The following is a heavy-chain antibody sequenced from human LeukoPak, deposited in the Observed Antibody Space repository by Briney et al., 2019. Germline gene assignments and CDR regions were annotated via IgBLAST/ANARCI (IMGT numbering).Heavy chain of an antibody. V-gene: IGHV1-8*01. CDR3: ARRGKILTGLNWFDP. CDR1: GYTFTSYD. Sequence: ASVKVSCKASGYTFTSYDINWVRQATGQGLEWMGWMNPNSGNTGYAQKFQDRVTMTRNTSISTAYMELSSLRSEDTAVYYCARRGKILTGLNWFDPWGQGTLVTVSS. D-gene: IGHD3-9*01. CDR2: MNPNSGNT. J-gene: IGHJ5*02.